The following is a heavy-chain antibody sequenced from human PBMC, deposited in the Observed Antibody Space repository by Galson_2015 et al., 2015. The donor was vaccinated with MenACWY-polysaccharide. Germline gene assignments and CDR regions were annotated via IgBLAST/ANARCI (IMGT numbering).Heavy chain of an antibody. J-gene: IGHJ4*02. CDR3: ARDVSGGHFDY. Sequence: SLRLSCAASGFAFSSFWMSWVRQAPGKGLEWVANIKQDESEKYYVDSVKGRFTISRDNAKNSLYLQMNSLRAEDTAVYYCARDVSGGHFDYWGQGTLVTVSS. D-gene: IGHD4-23*01. CDR1: GFAFSSFW. V-gene: IGHV3-7*01. CDR2: IKQDESEK.